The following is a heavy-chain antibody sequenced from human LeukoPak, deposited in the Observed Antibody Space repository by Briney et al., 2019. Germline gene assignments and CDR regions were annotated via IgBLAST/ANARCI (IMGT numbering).Heavy chain of an antibody. D-gene: IGHD3-22*01. V-gene: IGHV2-70*04. CDR2: IDWDDDT. J-gene: IGHJ4*02. CDR3: ARMAQDSSGLFEY. CDR1: GFSLSTSGMR. Sequence: SGPALVKPTQTLTLTCTFSGFSLSTSGMRVNWIRQPPGKALEWLARIDWDDDTFYSTSLKTRLTISKDTSKNQVVLTMTNMDSVVTATYYCARMAQDSSGLFEYWGQGTLVTVSS.